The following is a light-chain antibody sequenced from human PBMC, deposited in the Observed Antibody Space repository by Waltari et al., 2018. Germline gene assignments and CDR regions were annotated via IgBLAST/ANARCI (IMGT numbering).Light chain of an antibody. CDR3: QTWGAGIHVV. J-gene: IGLJ2*01. CDR1: SGHSSYA. Sequence: QLVLTQSPSASASLGASVRPTCPLNSGHSSYAIAWHQQQPEKGPRYLMKVNSDGSHNKGDGIPDRFSGSSSGAERYLTISSLQSEDEADYYCQTWGAGIHVVFGGGTKLTVL. V-gene: IGLV4-69*01. CDR2: VNSDGSH.